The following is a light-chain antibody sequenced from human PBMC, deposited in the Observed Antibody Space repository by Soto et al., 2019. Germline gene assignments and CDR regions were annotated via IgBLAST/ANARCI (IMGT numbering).Light chain of an antibody. J-gene: IGKJ2*01. CDR3: HQYGSLYT. Sequence: EIVLTQSPGTLSLSPGERATLSCRASQSVSSSYLAWYQQKPGQAPRLLIYGASSRATGIPDRFSGSVSGTDFTLTISRLEPEDFAVYYCHQYGSLYTFGQGTKVEIK. CDR2: GAS. V-gene: IGKV3-20*01. CDR1: QSVSSSY.